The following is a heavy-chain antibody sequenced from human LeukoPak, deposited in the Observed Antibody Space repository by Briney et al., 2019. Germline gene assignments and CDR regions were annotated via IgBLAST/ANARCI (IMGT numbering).Heavy chain of an antibody. Sequence: ASVKVSFKSSGYTFTGNYMHWLRQAPGPGLEWMGWINPNSGGTNYEQKFPGRGSITRDTSINTANMELSGLRSDDTAVYSCARDRARTYPGVCFDPWGQGTLVTVSS. D-gene: IGHD1-1*01. CDR3: ARDRARTYPGVCFDP. V-gene: IGHV1-2*02. CDR1: GYTFTGNY. CDR2: INPNSGGT. J-gene: IGHJ5*02.